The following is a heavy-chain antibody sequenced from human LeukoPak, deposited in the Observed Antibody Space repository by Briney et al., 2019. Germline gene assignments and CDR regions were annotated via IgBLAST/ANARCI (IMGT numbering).Heavy chain of an antibody. V-gene: IGHV1-2*02. CDR1: GYTFTGYH. CDR3: ARVGAAAGTPFDY. D-gene: IGHD6-13*01. Sequence: ASVKVSCKASGYTFTGYHMHWVRQAPGQGLEWMGWINPNSGGTNYAQKFQGRVTMTRDTSISTAYMELSRLRSDDTAVYYCARVGAAAGTPFDYWGQGTLVTVSS. J-gene: IGHJ4*02. CDR2: INPNSGGT.